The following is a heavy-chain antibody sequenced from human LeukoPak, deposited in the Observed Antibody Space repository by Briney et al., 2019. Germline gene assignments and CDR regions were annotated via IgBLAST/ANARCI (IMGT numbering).Heavy chain of an antibody. CDR2: IIPILGIA. J-gene: IGHJ3*02. D-gene: IGHD2-2*01. V-gene: IGHV1-69*04. Sequence: SVKVSCKASGYTFTSYAISWVRQAPGQGLEWMGRIIPILGIANYAQKFQGRVTITADESTSTAYMELSSLRSEDTAVYYCATRYCSSTSCYPTYDAFDIWGQGTMVTVSS. CDR3: ATRYCSSTSCYPTYDAFDI. CDR1: GYTFTSYA.